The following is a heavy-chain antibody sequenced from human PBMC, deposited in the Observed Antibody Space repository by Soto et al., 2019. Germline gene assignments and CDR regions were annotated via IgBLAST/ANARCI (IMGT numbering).Heavy chain of an antibody. CDR1: GITFSNTA. CDR3: AKNLGTIIGTPGPLYYFDY. Sequence: VGSLRLSCAASGITFSNTAMSWVRQAPGRGLEWVSGITATNTYYADSVKGRFTISRDISKNTLYLQMNSLRAVDTAVYYCAKNLGTIIGTPGPLYYFDYWGQGTLVTVSS. J-gene: IGHJ4*02. CDR2: ITATNT. D-gene: IGHD1-7*01. V-gene: IGHV3-23*01.